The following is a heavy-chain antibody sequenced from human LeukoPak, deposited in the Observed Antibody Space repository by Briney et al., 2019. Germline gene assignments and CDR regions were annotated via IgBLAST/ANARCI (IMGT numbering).Heavy chain of an antibody. CDR3: AKTAKYYYGSETYYFFEY. CDR1: GGSISSSY. V-gene: IGHV4-59*01. CDR2: ISYSGGT. Sequence: SETLSLTCSISGGSISSSYWSWIRQPPGQGLEWIGYISYSGGTNYNSSLKSRVTISLDTPQNQFSLKLTSVTPADTAVYYCAKTAKYYYGSETYYFFEYWGQGTLVTVSS. J-gene: IGHJ4*02. D-gene: IGHD3-10*01.